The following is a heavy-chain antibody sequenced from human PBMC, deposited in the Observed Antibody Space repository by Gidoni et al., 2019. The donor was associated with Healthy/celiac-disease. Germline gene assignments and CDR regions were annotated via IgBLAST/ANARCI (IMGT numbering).Heavy chain of an antibody. Sequence: EVQLVEYGGGMVQPGRSLRLSCAASGFTLDDYAMHWVRQAPGKGLEWVSGISWNSGSIGYADSVKGRFTISRDNAKNSLYLQMNSLRAEDTALYYCAKDIYDGSGYYGGGDYWGQGTLVTVSS. CDR2: ISWNSGSI. CDR1: GFTLDDYA. CDR3: AKDIYDGSGYYGGGDY. V-gene: IGHV3-9*01. J-gene: IGHJ4*02. D-gene: IGHD3-22*01.